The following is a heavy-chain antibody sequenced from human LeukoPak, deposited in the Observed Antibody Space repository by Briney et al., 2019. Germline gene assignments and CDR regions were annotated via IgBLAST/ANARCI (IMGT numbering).Heavy chain of an antibody. V-gene: IGHV1-18*01. Sequence: GASVKVSCKASGYIFFNYGISWVRQAPGQGLEWMGWISPNNGNTDFAQNFQDRVTMTTDTSTNTVYMELRSLRSDDTAVYYCASHHPESERSGWYEPFDYWGQGTLVTVSS. J-gene: IGHJ4*02. CDR1: GYIFFNYG. D-gene: IGHD6-19*01. CDR3: ASHHPESERSGWYEPFDY. CDR2: ISPNNGNT.